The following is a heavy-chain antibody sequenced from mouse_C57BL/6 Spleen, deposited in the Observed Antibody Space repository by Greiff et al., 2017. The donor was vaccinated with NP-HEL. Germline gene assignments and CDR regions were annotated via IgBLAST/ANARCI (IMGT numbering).Heavy chain of an antibody. CDR1: GYSITSGYY. CDR2: ISYDGSN. CDR3: AREGYGNPYYYAMDY. J-gene: IGHJ4*01. D-gene: IGHD2-10*02. Sequence: VQLQQSGPGLVKPSQSLSLTCSVTGYSITSGYYWNWIRQFPGNQLEWMGYISYDGSNNYNPSLKNRISITRDTSKNQFFLKLNSVTTEDTATYYCAREGYGNPYYYAMDYWGQGTSVTVSS. V-gene: IGHV3-6*01.